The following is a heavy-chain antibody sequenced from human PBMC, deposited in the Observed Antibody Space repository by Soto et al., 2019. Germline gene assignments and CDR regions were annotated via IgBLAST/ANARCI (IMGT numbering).Heavy chain of an antibody. Sequence: SETLSLTCTVSGGSISSSSYYWGWIRQPPGKGLEWIGSIYYSGSTYYNPSLKSRVTISVDTSKNQFSLKLSSVTAADTAVYYCATLDIVATTPHAYWGQGTLVTVSS. CDR2: IYYSGST. CDR3: ATLDIVATTPHAY. J-gene: IGHJ4*02. CDR1: GGSISSSSYY. D-gene: IGHD5-12*01. V-gene: IGHV4-39*01.